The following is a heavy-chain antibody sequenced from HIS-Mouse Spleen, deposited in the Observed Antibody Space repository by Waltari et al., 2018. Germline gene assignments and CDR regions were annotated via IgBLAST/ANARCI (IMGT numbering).Heavy chain of an antibody. CDR1: GYTFTSYG. J-gene: IGHJ6*02. CDR3: ARDHSSSWYYYYYGMDV. D-gene: IGHD6-13*01. CDR2: ISAYNGNT. V-gene: IGHV1-18*01. Sequence: QVQLVQSGAEVKKPGASVKVSCKASGYTFTSYGISWVRQAPGQGLEWMGWISAYNGNTNYAQKRQGRVTMTTDTSTSTAYMELRSLRSDDTAVYYCARDHSSSWYYYYYGMDVWGQGTTVTVSS.